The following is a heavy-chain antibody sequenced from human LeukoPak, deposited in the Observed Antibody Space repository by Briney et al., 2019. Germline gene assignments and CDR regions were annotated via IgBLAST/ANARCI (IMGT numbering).Heavy chain of an antibody. V-gene: IGHV1-69*13. CDR3: ASKGLRGYCSSTSCYHPLDY. CDR1: GGTFSSYA. J-gene: IGHJ4*02. Sequence: AASVKVSCKASGGTFSSYAISWVRQAPGQGLEWMGGIIPIFGTANYAQKFQGRVTITADEPTSTAYMELSSLRSEDTAVYYCASKGLRGYCSSTSCYHPLDYWGQGTLVTVSP. CDR2: IIPIFGTA. D-gene: IGHD2-2*01.